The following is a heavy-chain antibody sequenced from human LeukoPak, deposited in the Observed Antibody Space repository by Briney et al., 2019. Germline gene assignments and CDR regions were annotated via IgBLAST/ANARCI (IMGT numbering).Heavy chain of an antibody. J-gene: IGHJ3*02. CDR1: GFTVSSNY. V-gene: IGHV3-66*01. Sequence: GGSLRLSCAASGFTVSSNYMSWVRQAPGKGLEWVSVIYSGGSTYYADSVKGRFTISRDNSKNTLYLQMNSLRAEDTAVYYCARDSTYYDSSVADAFDIWGQGTMVTVSS. CDR2: IYSGGST. CDR3: ARDSTYYDSSVADAFDI. D-gene: IGHD3-22*01.